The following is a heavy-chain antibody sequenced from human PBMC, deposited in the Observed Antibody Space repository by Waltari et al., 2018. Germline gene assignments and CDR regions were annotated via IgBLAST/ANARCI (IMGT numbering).Heavy chain of an antibody. CDR2: INPYNGDT. D-gene: IGHD3-16*01. CDR3: ARDDVNRSNFGGF. J-gene: IGHJ4*02. CDR1: GYIFSNYG. Sequence: QLVQSGAEVKNPGASVKVSCNASGYIFSNYGITWVRKAPGQGLEWMGWINPYNGDTKYEQNLQGRVTMTTDTSTTTAYMEIRTLRSDDTAIYYCARDDVNRSNFGGFWGQGTLVTVSS. V-gene: IGHV1-18*01.